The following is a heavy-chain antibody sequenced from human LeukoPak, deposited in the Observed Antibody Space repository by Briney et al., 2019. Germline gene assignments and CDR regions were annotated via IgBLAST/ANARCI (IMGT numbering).Heavy chain of an antibody. CDR2: IIPIFGTA. Sequence: SVKVSCKASGGTFSSYAISWVRQAPGQGLEWMGGIIPIFGTANYAQKFQGRVTITADGSTSTAYMELSSLRSEDTAVYYCATRSGYCSSTSCYTWYYNYGMDVWGKGTTVTVSS. V-gene: IGHV1-69*13. D-gene: IGHD2-2*02. CDR3: ATRSGYCSSTSCYTWYYNYGMDV. J-gene: IGHJ6*04. CDR1: GGTFSSYA.